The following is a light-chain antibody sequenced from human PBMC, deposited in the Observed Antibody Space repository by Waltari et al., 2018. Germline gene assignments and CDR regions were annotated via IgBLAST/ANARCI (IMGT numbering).Light chain of an antibody. Sequence: QLVLTQSPSASASLGASVKLTCTLSSGHSSNIIAWLTQQPEKGPRYLMKVNSDGSHSKGDDIPDRFSGSSSGAERYLTISSVQSEDEADYYCQTGGHGTWVFGGGTTLTVL. CDR3: QTGGHGTWV. J-gene: IGLJ3*02. CDR2: VNSDGSH. V-gene: IGLV4-69*01. CDR1: SGHSSNI.